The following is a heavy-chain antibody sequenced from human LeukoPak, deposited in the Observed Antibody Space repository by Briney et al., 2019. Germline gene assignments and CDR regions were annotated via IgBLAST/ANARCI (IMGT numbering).Heavy chain of an antibody. CDR1: GFTFSSYA. CDR3: ARADYYDSSGYYLNFDY. CDR2: ISYDGSNK. J-gene: IGHJ4*02. D-gene: IGHD3-22*01. V-gene: IGHV3-30-3*01. Sequence: GRSLRLSCAASGFTFSSYAMHWVRQAPGKGLEWVAVISYDGSNKYYADSVKGRFTISRDNSKNTLYLQMNSLRAEDTAVYYCARADYYDSSGYYLNFDYWGQGTLVTVSS.